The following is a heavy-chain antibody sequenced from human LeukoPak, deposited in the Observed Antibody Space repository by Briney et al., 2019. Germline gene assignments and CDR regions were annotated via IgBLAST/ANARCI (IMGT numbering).Heavy chain of an antibody. D-gene: IGHD6-19*01. Sequence: GGSLRLSCAASGFTVSSNYMSWVRQAPGKGLEWVSVIYSGGSTYYADSVKGRFTISRDNSKNTLYLQMNSLRAEDTAVYYCAREGWYSTTRGVFDYWGQGTLVTVSS. CDR2: IYSGGST. CDR1: GFTVSSNY. CDR3: AREGWYSTTRGVFDY. V-gene: IGHV3-53*05. J-gene: IGHJ4*02.